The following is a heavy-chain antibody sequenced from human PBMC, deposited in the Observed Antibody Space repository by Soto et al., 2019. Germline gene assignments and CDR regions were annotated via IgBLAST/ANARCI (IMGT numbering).Heavy chain of an antibody. V-gene: IGHV3-7*01. CDR1: GFTYSNYW. CDR2: IHLDGSEK. J-gene: IGHJ4*02. CDR3: ARGTAFTYLHYFDY. D-gene: IGHD3-16*01. Sequence: EVQLVESGGGLVQPGGSLRLSCAASGFTYSNYWMSWVRQAPGTGLEWVASIHLDGSEKYFVDSVKGRFTISRDNAKNVLSLQMNSMRAENTAVYYCARGTAFTYLHYFDYWGQGSLVVVSS.